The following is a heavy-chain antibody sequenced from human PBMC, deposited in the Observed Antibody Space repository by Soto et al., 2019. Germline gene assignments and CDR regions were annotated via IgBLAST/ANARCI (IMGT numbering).Heavy chain of an antibody. D-gene: IGHD4-17*01. CDR1: GFTFSSYW. J-gene: IGHJ4*02. CDR2: IKQDGSDK. V-gene: IGHV3-7*04. CDR3: VRSRYGGCFDF. Sequence: GGSLRLSCASSGFTFSSYWMTWVRQAPGKGLEWVANIKQDGSDKYYVDSVKGRFTISRDNAKDSLHLQINSLRAEDTAVYYCVRSRYGGCFDFWGQGTLVTVSS.